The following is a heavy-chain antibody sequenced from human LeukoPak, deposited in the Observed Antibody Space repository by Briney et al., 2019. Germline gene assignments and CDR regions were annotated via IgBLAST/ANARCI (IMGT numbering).Heavy chain of an antibody. J-gene: IGHJ6*03. CDR2: IYYSGST. CDR3: ASPSSGRQLLSWDYYYMDV. Sequence: SETLSLTCAVYGGSFSGYYWSWIRQPPGRWLEWIGSIYYSGSTYYNPSLKSRVTISVDTSKNQFSLKLSSVTAADTAVYYCASPSSGRQLLSWDYYYMDVWGNGTTITVSS. D-gene: IGHD2-2*01. V-gene: IGHV4-34*01. CDR1: GGSFSGYY.